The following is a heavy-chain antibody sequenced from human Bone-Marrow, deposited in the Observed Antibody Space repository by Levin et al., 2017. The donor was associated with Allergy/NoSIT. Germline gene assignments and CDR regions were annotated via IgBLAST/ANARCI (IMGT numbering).Heavy chain of an antibody. J-gene: IGHJ1*01. CDR2: ISGSGGST. CDR1: GFTFSSYA. V-gene: IGHV3-23*01. CDR3: AKVGTVTTLEYFQH. D-gene: IGHD4-17*01. Sequence: GGSLRLSCAASGFTFSSYAMSWVRQAPGKGLEWVSAISGSGGSTYYADSVKGRLTISRDNSKNTLYLQMNSLRAEDTAVYYCAKVGTVTTLEYFQHWGQGTLVTVSS.